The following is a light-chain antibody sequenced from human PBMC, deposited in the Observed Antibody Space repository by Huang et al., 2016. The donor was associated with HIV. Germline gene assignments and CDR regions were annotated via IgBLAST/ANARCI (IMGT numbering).Light chain of an antibody. CDR3: QQYYSTPWT. J-gene: IGKJ1*01. CDR1: QSGLYSSNNKNY. Sequence: DIMMTQSPDSVAVSLGERATINCESSQSGLYSSNNKNYLAWYQQKPGQPPKLLIYWASTRESGVPDRFSGSGSGTDFSLTISSLQAEDVAVYYCQQYYSTPWTFGQGTKVEIK. V-gene: IGKV4-1*01. CDR2: WAS.